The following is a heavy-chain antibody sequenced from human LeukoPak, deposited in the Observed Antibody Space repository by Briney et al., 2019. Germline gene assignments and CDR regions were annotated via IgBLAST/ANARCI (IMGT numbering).Heavy chain of an antibody. CDR1: SDSISSTYW. CDR2: SYHSGST. V-gene: IGHV4-4*02. D-gene: IGHD3/OR15-3a*01. Sequence: SGTLSLTCAVSSDSISSTYWWTWVRQPPGKGLEGIGGSYHSGSTNYNPSLKRRLTISVEQSKTQFSLKVTCVPAADTAVYYCARGYWTGYRHLAFWGQGPLVTVSS. CDR3: ARGYWTGYRHLAF. J-gene: IGHJ4*02.